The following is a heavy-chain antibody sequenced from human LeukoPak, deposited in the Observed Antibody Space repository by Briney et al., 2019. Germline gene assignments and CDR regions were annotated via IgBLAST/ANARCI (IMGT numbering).Heavy chain of an antibody. CDR1: GFTFSSYA. CDR2: ISYDGSNK. CDR3: IQLPYYYYYMDV. V-gene: IGHV3-30-3*01. Sequence: PAGSLRLSCAVSGFTFSSYAMHWVRQAPGKGLGWVAVISYDGSNKYYADSVKGRFTISRDNSKNTLYLQMNSLRAEDKKKRTWIQLPYYYYYMDVWGKGTTVTVSS. J-gene: IGHJ6*03. D-gene: IGHD5-18*01.